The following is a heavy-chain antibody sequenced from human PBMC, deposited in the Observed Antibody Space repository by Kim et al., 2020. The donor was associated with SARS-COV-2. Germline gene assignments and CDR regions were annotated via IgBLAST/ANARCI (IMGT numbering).Heavy chain of an antibody. J-gene: IGHJ4*02. V-gene: IGHV3-23*01. CDR3: ANPYSNPHFDY. CDR2: T. Sequence: TYDADSVKCRFTISRDNSKNTLYLQMNSLRAEDTAVYYCANPYSNPHFDYWGQGTLVTVSS. D-gene: IGHD4-4*01.